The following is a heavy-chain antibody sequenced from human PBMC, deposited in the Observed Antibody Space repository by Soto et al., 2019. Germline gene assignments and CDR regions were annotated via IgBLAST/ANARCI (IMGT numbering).Heavy chain of an antibody. CDR2: IIPIFGTA. CDR3: ARARTRRGYSGYDRFDY. D-gene: IGHD5-12*01. V-gene: IGHV1-69*13. Sequence: GASVKVSCKASGGTFSSYAISWVRQAPGQGLEWMGGIIPIFGTANYAQKFQGRVTITADESTSTAYMELSSLRSEDTAVYYCARARTRRGYSGYDRFDYWGQGTLVTVS. J-gene: IGHJ4*02. CDR1: GGTFSSYA.